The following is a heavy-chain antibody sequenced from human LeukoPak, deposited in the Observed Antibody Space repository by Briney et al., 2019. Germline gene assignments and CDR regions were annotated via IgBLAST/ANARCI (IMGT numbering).Heavy chain of an antibody. D-gene: IGHD6-19*01. V-gene: IGHV4-34*01. CDR3: ARAPSRPRSGWLAEYFQH. J-gene: IGHJ1*01. CDR2: INHSGST. CDR1: GGSFSGYY. Sequence: SETLSLTCAVYGGSFSGYYWSWIRQPPGKGLEWIGEINHSGSTNYNPSLKSRVTISVDTSKNQFSLKLSSVPAADTAVYYCARAPSRPRSGWLAEYFQHWGQGTLVTVSS.